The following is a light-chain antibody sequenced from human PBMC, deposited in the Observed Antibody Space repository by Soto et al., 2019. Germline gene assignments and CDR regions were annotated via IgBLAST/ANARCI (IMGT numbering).Light chain of an antibody. CDR3: SSYTSSSTSYV. Sequence: QPALTQPASGSGSPGQSITITCTGTSSDVGGYNYVSWYQQHPGKAPKLMIYDVSNRPSGVSNRFSGSKSGNTASLTISGLQAEDEADYYCSSYTSSSTSYVFGTGTKVTVL. V-gene: IGLV2-14*01. J-gene: IGLJ1*01. CDR1: SSDVGGYNY. CDR2: DVS.